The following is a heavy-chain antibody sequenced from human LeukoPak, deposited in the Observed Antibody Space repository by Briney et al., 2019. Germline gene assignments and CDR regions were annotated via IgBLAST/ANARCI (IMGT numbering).Heavy chain of an antibody. V-gene: IGHV3-30*04. CDR1: GFTFSSYA. J-gene: IGHJ5*02. Sequence: GGSLRLSCAASGFTFSSYAMHWVRQAPGKGLEWVAVISYDGSNKYYADSVKGRFTISRDSSKNTLYLQMNSLRAEDTAVYYCVPGELSSSETTWGQGTLVTVSS. D-gene: IGHD3-16*02. CDR3: VPGELSSSETT. CDR2: ISYDGSNK.